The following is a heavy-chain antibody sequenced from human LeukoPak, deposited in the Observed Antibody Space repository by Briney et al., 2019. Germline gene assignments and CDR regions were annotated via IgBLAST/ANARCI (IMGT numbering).Heavy chain of an antibody. CDR1: GYTFTGYY. D-gene: IGHD2-15*01. Sequence: ASVKVSCKASGYTFTGYYMHWVRQAPGQGLEWMGWINPNSGGTNYAQKFQGRVTMTRDTSISTAYMELSRLRSDDTAVYYCVRSPRYCSGGSCYSIDYWGQGTLVTVSS. CDR2: INPNSGGT. CDR3: VRSPRYCSGGSCYSIDY. J-gene: IGHJ4*02. V-gene: IGHV1-2*02.